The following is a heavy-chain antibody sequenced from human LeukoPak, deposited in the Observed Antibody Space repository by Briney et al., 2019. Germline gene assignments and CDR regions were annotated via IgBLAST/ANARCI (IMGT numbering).Heavy chain of an antibody. CDR2: IIPIFGTA. D-gene: IGHD3-22*01. V-gene: IGHV1-69*13. J-gene: IGHJ4*02. Sequence: SVKVSCKASGYTFTSYDINWVRQAPGQGLEWMGGIIPIFGTANYAQKFQGRVTITADESTNTAYMELSSLRSEDTAVYYCARGESSGYFYYGDFYFDYWGQGTLVTVSS. CDR3: ARGESSGYFYYGDFYFDY. CDR1: GYTFTSYD.